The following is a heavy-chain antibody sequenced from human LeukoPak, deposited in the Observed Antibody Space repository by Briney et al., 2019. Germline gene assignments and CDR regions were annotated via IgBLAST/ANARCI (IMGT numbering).Heavy chain of an antibody. CDR1: GFTLSNYF. CDR3: ARDWSSGVGSGSYHWSDYGMDV. D-gene: IGHD3-10*01. CDR2: IKEDGSLT. Sequence: GGSLRLSCAASGFTLSNYFMSWVRQAPGKGLEWVANIKEDGSLTHYVDSVKGRFTISRDNAKNSLYLQMNSLRVEDTAVYYCARDWSSGVGSGSYHWSDYGMDVWGQGTTVTVSS. J-gene: IGHJ6*02. V-gene: IGHV3-7*01.